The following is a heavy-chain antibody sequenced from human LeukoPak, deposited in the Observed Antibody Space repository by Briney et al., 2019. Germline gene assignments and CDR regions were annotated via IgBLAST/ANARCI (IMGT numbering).Heavy chain of an antibody. J-gene: IGHJ4*02. D-gene: IGHD1-26*01. CDR1: GFTFSSYA. Sequence: GGSLRLSCAASGFTFSSYAMSWVRQAPGKGLEWVSAISVSGGSTYYADSVKGRFTISRDNSKNTLSLQMNSLRAEDTAVYYGAKLSTLVTIDYWGQGTLVTVSS. CDR2: ISVSGGST. V-gene: IGHV3-23*01. CDR3: AKLSTLVTIDY.